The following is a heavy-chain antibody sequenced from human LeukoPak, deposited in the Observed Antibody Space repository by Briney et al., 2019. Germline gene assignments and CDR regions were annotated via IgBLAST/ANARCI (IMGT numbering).Heavy chain of an antibody. Sequence: ASVKVSCKASGYTFTSYGISWVRQAPGQGLEWMGWISAYNGNTNYAQKLQGRVTMTTDTSTSTAYMELRSLRSDDTAVYYCARDRPRYYDSSGAKWVQHWGQGTLVTVPS. V-gene: IGHV1-18*01. D-gene: IGHD3-22*01. CDR3: ARDRPRYYDSSGAKWVQH. CDR1: GYTFTSYG. J-gene: IGHJ1*01. CDR2: ISAYNGNT.